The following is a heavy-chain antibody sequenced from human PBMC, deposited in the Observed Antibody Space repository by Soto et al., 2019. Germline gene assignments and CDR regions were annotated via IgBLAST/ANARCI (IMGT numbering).Heavy chain of an antibody. CDR1: GYSFAGFY. CDR2: INSNSGAT. J-gene: IGHJ3*02. V-gene: IGHV1-2*04. Sequence: ASVKVSCKASGYSFAGFYIHWMRQTPGQGLEWVGSINSNSGATTYAQKFQDSVAMTRDTSVSTAYMDLNRLTSDDTAIYYCAIIMTHSDSFDIWGQGTMVTVSS. CDR3: AIIMTHSDSFDI. D-gene: IGHD3-16*01.